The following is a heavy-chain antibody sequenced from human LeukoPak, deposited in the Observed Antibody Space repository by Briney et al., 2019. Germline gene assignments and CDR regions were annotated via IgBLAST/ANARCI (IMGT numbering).Heavy chain of an antibody. CDR3: AKDKYYYGSGSSIDY. J-gene: IGHJ4*02. CDR1: GFTFSSYA. Sequence: HPGGSLRLSCAASGFTFSSYAMSWVRQAPGKGLEWVSAISGSGGSTYYADSVKGRFTISRDNSKNTLYLQMNSLRAEDTAVYYCAKDKYYYGSGSSIDYWGQGTLVTVSS. D-gene: IGHD3-10*01. CDR2: ISGSGGST. V-gene: IGHV3-23*01.